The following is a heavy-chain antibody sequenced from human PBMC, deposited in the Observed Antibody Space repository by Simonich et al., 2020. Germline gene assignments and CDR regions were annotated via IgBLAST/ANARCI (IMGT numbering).Heavy chain of an antibody. CDR2: IRSSSSSI. D-gene: IGHD5-18*01. CDR1: GFTFSSYS. CDR3: ARDVDTAMVFDY. V-gene: IGHV3-21*01. Sequence: EVQLVESGGGLVKPGGSLRLSCAASGFTFSSYSMNWVRQAPGKGLECVSAIRSSSSSIYYAYSVKGRFTISRDNAKNSLYLQMNSLRAEDTAVYYCARDVDTAMVFDYWGQGTLVTVSS. J-gene: IGHJ4*02.